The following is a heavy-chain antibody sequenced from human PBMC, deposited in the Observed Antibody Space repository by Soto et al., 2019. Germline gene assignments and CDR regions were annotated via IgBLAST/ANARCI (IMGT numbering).Heavy chain of an antibody. CDR2: VYYTGST. V-gene: IGHV4-59*08. Sequence: QVRLQESGPGLVKPSETLSLTCTVSDGSISNYYWSWIRQPPGKGLEWIGSVYYTGSTNYNPSLKSRVTMSVDTSKNLFSLRLRYVTATDTAVYYCARSTRSWFDPWGRGTLVTVSS. J-gene: IGHJ5*02. CDR3: ARSTRSWFDP. CDR1: DGSISNYY.